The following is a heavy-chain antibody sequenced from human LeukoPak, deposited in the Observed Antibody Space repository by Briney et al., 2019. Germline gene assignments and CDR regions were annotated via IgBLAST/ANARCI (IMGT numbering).Heavy chain of an antibody. Sequence: GGSLRLSCAASGFTFSTYWMSWVRQAPGKGLEWVANIKQDGSEKYYVDSVKGRFTISRGNSKNTLYLQMNSLRAEDTAVYYCAKDQSGYSYGRGFDYWGQGTLVTVSS. D-gene: IGHD5-18*01. J-gene: IGHJ4*02. CDR1: GFTFSTYW. CDR3: AKDQSGYSYGRGFDY. CDR2: IKQDGSEK. V-gene: IGHV3-7*01.